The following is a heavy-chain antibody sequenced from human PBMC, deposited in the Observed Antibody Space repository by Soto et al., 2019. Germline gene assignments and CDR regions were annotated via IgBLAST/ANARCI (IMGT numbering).Heavy chain of an antibody. D-gene: IGHD6-13*01. CDR3: ARPPISSIWYGTGGMDV. Sequence: PGESLKISCKGSGYSFTSYWIGWVRQMPGKGLEWMGIIYPGDSDTRYSPSLQGQVTISADKSISTAYLQWSSLKASDTAMYYCARPPISSIWYGTGGMDVWGQGTTVTVSS. V-gene: IGHV5-51*01. CDR1: GYSFTSYW. CDR2: IYPGDSDT. J-gene: IGHJ6*02.